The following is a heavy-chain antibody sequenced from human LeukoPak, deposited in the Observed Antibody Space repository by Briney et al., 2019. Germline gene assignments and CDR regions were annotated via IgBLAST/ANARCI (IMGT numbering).Heavy chain of an antibody. J-gene: IGHJ4*02. CDR1: GGSFSGYY. Sequence: SETLSLTCAVYGGSFSGYYWSWIRQPPGKGLEWIGEINHSGGTNYNPSLKSRVTISVDTSKNQFSLKLSSVTAADTAVYYCARGAGSWPTDYWGQGTLVTVSS. V-gene: IGHV4-34*01. CDR3: ARGAGSWPTDY. D-gene: IGHD6-13*01. CDR2: INHSGGT.